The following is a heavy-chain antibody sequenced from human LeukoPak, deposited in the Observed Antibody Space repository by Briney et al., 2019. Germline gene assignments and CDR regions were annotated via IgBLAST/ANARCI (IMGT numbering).Heavy chain of an antibody. D-gene: IGHD2-2*01. V-gene: IGHV3-30-3*01. CDR2: ISDDGGNK. CDR1: GFTFSSYP. CDR3: AKANAGYCGSTSCYPFDY. J-gene: IGHJ4*02. Sequence: GGSLRLSCAASGFTFSSYPIHWVRQAPGKGLEWVAVISDDGGNKYYADSVKGRFTISRDNSKNTLYLQMSSLRTEDTAVYYCAKANAGYCGSTSCYPFDYWGQGTLVTVSS.